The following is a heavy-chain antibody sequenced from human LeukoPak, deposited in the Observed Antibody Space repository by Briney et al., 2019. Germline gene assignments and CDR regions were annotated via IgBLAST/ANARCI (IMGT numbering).Heavy chain of an antibody. Sequence: GGSLRLSCAASGFTFNSYSMNWVRQAPGKGLEWVSSISSSSSSIYYADSVKGRFTISRDNAKNSLYLQMNSLRAEDTAVYYCARLGEYSSSFYYYYYMDVWGKGTTVTVSS. CDR2: ISSSSSSI. D-gene: IGHD6-6*01. V-gene: IGHV3-21*01. CDR3: ARLGEYSSSFYYYYYMDV. J-gene: IGHJ6*03. CDR1: GFTFNSYS.